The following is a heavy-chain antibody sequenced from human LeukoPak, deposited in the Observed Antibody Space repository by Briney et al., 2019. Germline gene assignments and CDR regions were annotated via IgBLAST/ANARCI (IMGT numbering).Heavy chain of an antibody. CDR3: AKDRIRSGSYYVVGYFDY. J-gene: IGHJ4*02. D-gene: IGHD1-26*01. CDR1: GFTFSSYA. V-gene: IGHV3-23*01. CDR2: ISGSGGST. Sequence: GGSLRLSCAASGFTFSSYAMSWVRQAPGKGLEWVSAISGSGGSTYYADSVKGRFTISRDNSKNTLYLQMNSLRAEDTAVYYCAKDRIRSGSYYVVGYFDYWGQGTLVTVSS.